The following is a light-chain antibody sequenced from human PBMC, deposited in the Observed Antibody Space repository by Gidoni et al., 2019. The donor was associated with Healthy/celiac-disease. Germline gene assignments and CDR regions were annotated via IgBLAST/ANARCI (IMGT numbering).Light chain of an antibody. CDR3: SSYTSRLRV. Sequence: QSALTQPASVSWSAGQSNPIPCPGTSSDVGGYNYVSWYQQHPGKAPKLMIYDVSNRPSGVSNRFSGSKSGNTASLTISGLQAEDEADYYCSSYTSRLRVFGGGTKLTVL. J-gene: IGLJ3*02. CDR1: SSDVGGYNY. CDR2: DVS. V-gene: IGLV2-14*03.